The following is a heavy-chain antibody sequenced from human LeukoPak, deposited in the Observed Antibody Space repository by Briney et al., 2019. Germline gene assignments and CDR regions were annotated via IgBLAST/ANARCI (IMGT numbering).Heavy chain of an antibody. Sequence: SVKVSCKASGGTFSSYAISWARQAPGQGLEWMGGIIPIFGTANYAQKFQGRVTITADESTSTAYMELSSLRSEDTAVYYCARGARGGLLWFGETNWGQGTLVTVSS. V-gene: IGHV1-69*13. J-gene: IGHJ4*02. CDR1: GGTFSSYA. CDR3: ARGARGGLLWFGETN. D-gene: IGHD3-10*01. CDR2: IIPIFGTA.